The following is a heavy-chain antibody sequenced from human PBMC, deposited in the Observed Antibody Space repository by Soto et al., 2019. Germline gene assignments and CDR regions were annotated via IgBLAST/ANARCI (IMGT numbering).Heavy chain of an antibody. CDR1: GFTFDDYA. D-gene: IGHD2-15*01. J-gene: IGHJ4*02. V-gene: IGHV3-9*01. Sequence: EVQLVESGGGLVQPGRSLRLSCAASGFTFDDYAMHWVRQAPGKGLEWVSGISWNSGSIGYADSVKGRCTISRDNAKNSLYLQMNSLRAEDTALYYCAKAECGGSCYSGLDYWGQGTLVTVSS. CDR3: AKAECGGSCYSGLDY. CDR2: ISWNSGSI.